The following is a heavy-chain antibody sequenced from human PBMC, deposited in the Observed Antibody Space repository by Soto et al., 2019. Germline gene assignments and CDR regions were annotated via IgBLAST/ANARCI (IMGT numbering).Heavy chain of an antibody. D-gene: IGHD3-10*01. CDR3: ARALRSGSYLYYYYYYMDV. J-gene: IGHJ6*03. CDR2: INHSGST. V-gene: IGHV4-34*01. Sequence: PSETLSLTCAVYGGSFSGYYWSWIRQPPGKGLEWIGEINHSGSTNYNPSLKSRVTISVDTSKNQFSLKLSSVTAADTAVYYCARALRSGSYLYYYYYYMDVWGKGTTVTVSS. CDR1: GGSFSGYY.